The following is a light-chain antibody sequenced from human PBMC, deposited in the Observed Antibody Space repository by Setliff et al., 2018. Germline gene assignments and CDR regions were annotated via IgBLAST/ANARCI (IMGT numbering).Light chain of an antibody. CDR1: SNDIGHSHY. CDR2: DVS. J-gene: IGLJ1*01. Sequence: QSALTQPASVSGSPGQSITISCTGTSNDIGHSHYVSWYQQHPGKVPQLIIYDVSIRPPGVSDRFSAHKSGNTASLSISGLQIEDEGYYYCASYTSITTGVFGTGTKVTV. CDR3: ASYTSITTGV. V-gene: IGLV2-14*03.